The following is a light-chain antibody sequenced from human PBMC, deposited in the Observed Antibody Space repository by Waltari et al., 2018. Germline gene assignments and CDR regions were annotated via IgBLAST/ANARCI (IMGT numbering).Light chain of an antibody. CDR2: AVT. CDR3: CSYTSSSVPYV. CDR1: SNDLPVYTS. Sequence: QSALTQPASVAGSPGPSIAIPCPGTSNDLPVYTSFSWYQPHPGKPPKHMIYAVTNRPSGVSNRFSGSKSGNTASLTISGLQAEDEADYYCCSYTSSSVPYVFGPGTKVTVL. V-gene: IGLV2-14*01. J-gene: IGLJ1*01.